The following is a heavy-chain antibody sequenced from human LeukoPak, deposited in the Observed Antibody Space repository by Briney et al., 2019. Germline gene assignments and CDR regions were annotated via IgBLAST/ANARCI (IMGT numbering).Heavy chain of an antibody. D-gene: IGHD3-3*01. Sequence: SETLSLTCTVSGGSISSTNYYWAWIRQPPGKGLEWIGSIYYSGSTHQNPSLKSRVTISVDTSKNQFSLKLSSVTAADTAVYYCARHFTIFGVVIINWFDPWGQGTLVTVSS. CDR3: ARHFTIFGVVIINWFDP. J-gene: IGHJ5*02. CDR2: IYYSGST. CDR1: GGSISSTNYY. V-gene: IGHV4-39*01.